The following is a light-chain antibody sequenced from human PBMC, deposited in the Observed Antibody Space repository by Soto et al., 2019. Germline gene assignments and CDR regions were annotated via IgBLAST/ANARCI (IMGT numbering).Light chain of an antibody. Sequence: QSVLTQPASVSGSLGQSITISCTGTSSDVGGYDYVSWYQQYPGKAPKLIISDVSNRPSGVSNRFSGSKSGNTASLTVSGLQAEDEAGYYCSSYSTSTSPVLFGGGTKLTVL. J-gene: IGLJ2*01. CDR2: DVS. V-gene: IGLV2-14*01. CDR1: SSDVGGYDY. CDR3: SSYSTSTSPVL.